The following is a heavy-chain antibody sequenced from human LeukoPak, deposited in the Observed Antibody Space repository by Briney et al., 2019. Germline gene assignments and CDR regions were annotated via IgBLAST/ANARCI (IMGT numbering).Heavy chain of an antibody. J-gene: IGHJ6*03. D-gene: IGHD6-6*01. CDR1: GYTLTAYY. V-gene: IGHV1-69*13. CDR3: ARDVWIAARFRYYYYMDV. Sequence: GASVKVSCKASGYTLTAYYIYWVRQAPGQGLEWMGGIIPIFGTANYAQKFQGRVTITADESTSTAYMELSSLRSEDTAVYYCARDVWIAARFRYYYYMDVWGKGTTVTVSS. CDR2: IIPIFGTA.